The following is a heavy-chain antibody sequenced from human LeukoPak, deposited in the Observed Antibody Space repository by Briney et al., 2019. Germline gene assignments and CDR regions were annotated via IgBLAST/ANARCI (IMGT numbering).Heavy chain of an antibody. J-gene: IGHJ4*02. CDR3: ARDKGIQLWTSLGY. Sequence: GGSLRLSCAASGFTSGDYYMSWIRQAPGKGLEWVSYISSSGSTIYYADSVKGRFTISRDNAKNSLYLQMNSLRAEDTAVYYCARDKGIQLWTSLGYWGQGTLVTVSS. D-gene: IGHD5-18*01. V-gene: IGHV3-11*01. CDR2: ISSSGSTI. CDR1: GFTSGDYY.